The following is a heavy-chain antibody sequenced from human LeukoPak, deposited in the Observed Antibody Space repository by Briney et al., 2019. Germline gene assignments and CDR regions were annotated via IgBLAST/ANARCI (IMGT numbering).Heavy chain of an antibody. D-gene: IGHD2-21*02. CDR1: GVSISSGGYY. J-gene: IGHJ4*02. Sequence: PSQTLSLTCTVSGVSISSGGYYWSWIRQHPGKRLECIGYIYYSGSTYYNPYLKSRVTISVDTSKNQFSLKLSSVTAADTAVYYCARDDRGTMSGDYYFDYWGQGTLVTVSS. V-gene: IGHV4-31*03. CDR2: IYYSGST. CDR3: ARDDRGTMSGDYYFDY.